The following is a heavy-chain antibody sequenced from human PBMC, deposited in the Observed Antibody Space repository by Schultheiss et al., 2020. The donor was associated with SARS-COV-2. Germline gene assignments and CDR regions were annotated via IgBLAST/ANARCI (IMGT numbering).Heavy chain of an antibody. J-gene: IGHJ3*02. CDR1: GGSFSSYY. Sequence: SETLSLTCAVYGGSFSSYYWSWIRQPPGKGLEWIGYIYYSGSTNYNPSLKSRVTISVDTSKNQFSLKLSSVTAADTAVYYCARPSKDYVWGSYRLKGAFDIWGQGTMVTVSS. V-gene: IGHV4-59*12. CDR3: ARPSKDYVWGSYRLKGAFDI. D-gene: IGHD3-16*02. CDR2: IYYSGST.